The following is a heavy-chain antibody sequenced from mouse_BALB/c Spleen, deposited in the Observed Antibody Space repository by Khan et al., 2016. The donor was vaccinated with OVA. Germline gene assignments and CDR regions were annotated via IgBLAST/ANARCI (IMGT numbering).Heavy chain of an antibody. CDR3: ARSGLRWDFDY. CDR1: GYTFINYW. J-gene: IGHJ2*02. Sequence: QVQLQQSGAELAKPGASVKMSCKASGYTFINYWILWVKQRPGQGLEWIGYINPSTGYTEYNQNFKDKATLTADKSSSTAYKQLSSLTSEDSAVYYCARSGLRWDFDYWGQGTSLTVSS. D-gene: IGHD1-3*01. V-gene: IGHV1-7*01. CDR2: INPSTGYT.